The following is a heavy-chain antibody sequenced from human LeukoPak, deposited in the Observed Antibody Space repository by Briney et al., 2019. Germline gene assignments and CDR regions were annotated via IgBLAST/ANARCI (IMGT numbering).Heavy chain of an antibody. CDR1: GFTLSTYW. CDR3: ARDKRRVVDHYSYGMDV. J-gene: IGHJ6*02. V-gene: IGHV3-7*01. Sequence: GGSLRLSCVASGFTLSTYWMTWVRQAPGKGLEWVANIKPDGSEKYFVDSVRGRFTISRDNTKNSLYLQVNSLRADDTAVYYCARDKRRVVDHYSYGMDVWGQGTTVTVSS. CDR2: IKPDGSEK. D-gene: IGHD2-21*01.